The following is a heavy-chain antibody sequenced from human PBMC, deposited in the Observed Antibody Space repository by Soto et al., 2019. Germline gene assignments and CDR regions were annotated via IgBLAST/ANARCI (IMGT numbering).Heavy chain of an antibody. CDR1: GFTFSSYS. J-gene: IGHJ4*02. Sequence: EVQLVESGGGLVKPGGSLRLSCAASGFTFSSYSMNWVRQAPGKGLEWVSSISSSSSYIYYADSVKGRFTISRDNAKNSLYLQMNSLRAEDTAVYYCARDRRRALEFDYWGQGTLVTVSS. CDR2: ISSSSSYI. V-gene: IGHV3-21*01. CDR3: ARDRRRALEFDY.